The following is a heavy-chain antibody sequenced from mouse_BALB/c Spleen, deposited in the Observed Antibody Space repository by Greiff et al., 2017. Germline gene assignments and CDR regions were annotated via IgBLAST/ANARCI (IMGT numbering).Heavy chain of an antibody. CDR3: ARSPYGNGAMDY. J-gene: IGHJ4*01. D-gene: IGHD2-1*01. CDR2: INPSTGYT. V-gene: IGHV1-7*01. Sequence: VQLQQSGAELAKPGASVKMSCKASGYTFTSYWMHWVKQRPGQGLEWIGYINPSTGYTEYNQKFKDKATLTADKSSSTAYMQLSSLTSEDSAVYYCARSPYGNGAMDYWGQGTSVTVSS. CDR1: GYTFTSYW.